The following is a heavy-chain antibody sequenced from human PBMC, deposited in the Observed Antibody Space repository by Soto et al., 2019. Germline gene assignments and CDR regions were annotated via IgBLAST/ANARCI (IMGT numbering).Heavy chain of an antibody. CDR3: AALYIAGAGYNWFDP. CDR1: GDTYTCYG. D-gene: IGHD6-13*01. J-gene: IGHJ5*02. Sequence: ASVNVSWKDSGDTYTCYGRRCVRQDPGQGREWMGWISAYNGNTNYAQKLQGRVTMTTDTSASTAYMELRSLRSDDTAVVYCAALYIAGAGYNWFDPWGQGTLVTVSS. CDR2: ISAYNGNT. V-gene: IGHV1-18*01.